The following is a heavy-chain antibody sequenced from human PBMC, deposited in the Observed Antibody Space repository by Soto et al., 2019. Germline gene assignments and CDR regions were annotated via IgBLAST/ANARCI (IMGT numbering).Heavy chain of an antibody. CDR2: IHYSWST. V-gene: IGHV4-39*01. CDR3: TRILYDFWSGYYLHVDY. CDR1: GGSISSSSYY. D-gene: IGHD3-3*01. Sequence: SETLSLTCTVSGGSISSSSYYWGWIRQPPGKGLEWIGSIHYSWSTYYNPSLKSRVTISVDTSKNQFSLKLSSVTAAGTAVYYCTRILYDFWSGYYLHVDYWGQGTLVTVSS. J-gene: IGHJ4*02.